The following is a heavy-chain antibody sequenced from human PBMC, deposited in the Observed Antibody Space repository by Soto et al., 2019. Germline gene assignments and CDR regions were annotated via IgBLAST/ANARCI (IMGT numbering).Heavy chain of an antibody. D-gene: IGHD4-4*01. V-gene: IGHV3-74*01. CDR3: ARGSNHFDY. J-gene: IGHJ4*02. CDR2: INSDGNST. CDR1: GFTFSPFW. Sequence: EVQLVESGGGLVQPGGSLRLSCAASGFTFSPFWMHWVRQVPGKGPVWVSRINSDGNSTSYADSVKGRFPISRDNAKNTLQLQMNSLGAEDTAVYYCARGSNHFDYWGQGTLVTVSS.